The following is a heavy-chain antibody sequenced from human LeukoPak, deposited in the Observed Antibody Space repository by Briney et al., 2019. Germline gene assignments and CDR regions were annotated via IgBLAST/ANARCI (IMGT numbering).Heavy chain of an antibody. Sequence: GGSLRLSCAASGFTFSSYGMHWVRQAPGKGLEWISHITWSGSTIFYADSVKGRFTISRDSAKNSLYLQMSSLRDEDTAVYYCARDAGNSGYGMDVWGQGTTVTVSS. J-gene: IGHJ6*02. CDR1: GFTFSSYG. CDR2: ITWSGSTI. D-gene: IGHD5-12*01. CDR3: ARDAGNSGYGMDV. V-gene: IGHV3-48*02.